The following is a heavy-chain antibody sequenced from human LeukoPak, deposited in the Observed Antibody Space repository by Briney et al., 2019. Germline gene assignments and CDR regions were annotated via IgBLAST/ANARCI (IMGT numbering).Heavy chain of an antibody. CDR2: IYYSGST. D-gene: IGHD2-2*01. CDR1: GGSFSGYY. J-gene: IGHJ4*02. Sequence: SETLSLTCAVYGGSFSGYYWSWIRQPPGKGLEWIGYIYYSGSTNYNPSLKSRVTISVDTSKNQFSLKLSSVTAADTAVYYCARHPQATVPDYYFDYWGQGTLVTVSS. V-gene: IGHV4-59*08. CDR3: ARHPQATVPDYYFDY.